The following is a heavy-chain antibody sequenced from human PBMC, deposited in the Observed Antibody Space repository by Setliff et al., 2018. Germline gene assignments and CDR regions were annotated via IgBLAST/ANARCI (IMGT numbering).Heavy chain of an antibody. Sequence: ASVKVSCKTSGYKFNDYAISWVRQGPGQGLEWMGWISAYSGNTYYAQKLHDRVTLTTDTSTSTASMELRSLRSDDTAVYFCALSSLSICSGGNCPNAFDIWGQGTMVTVSS. CDR1: GYKFNDYA. V-gene: IGHV1-18*01. CDR2: ISAYSGNT. CDR3: ALSSLSICSGGNCPNAFDI. J-gene: IGHJ3*02. D-gene: IGHD2-15*01.